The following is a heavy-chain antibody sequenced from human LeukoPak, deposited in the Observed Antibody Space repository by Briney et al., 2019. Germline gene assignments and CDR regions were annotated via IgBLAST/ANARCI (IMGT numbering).Heavy chain of an antibody. CDR1: GFTFSSYG. CDR3: AKDRYGSGTLCYYMDV. D-gene: IGHD3-10*01. V-gene: IGHV3-30*02. Sequence: GGSLRLSCAASGFTFSSYGMHWVRQAPGKGLEWVALIRYDGSNKYYADSVKGRFTISRDNSKNTLYLQMNSLRAEDTAVYYCAKDRYGSGTLCYYMDVWGKGTTVTVSS. J-gene: IGHJ6*03. CDR2: IRYDGSNK.